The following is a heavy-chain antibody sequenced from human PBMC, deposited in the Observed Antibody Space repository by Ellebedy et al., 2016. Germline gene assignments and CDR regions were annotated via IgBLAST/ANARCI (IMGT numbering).Heavy chain of an antibody. CDR3: ARVAAAIPY. CDR2: IYYSGST. D-gene: IGHD2-2*02. CDR1: GGSFSGYY. Sequence: SETLSLTXAVYGGSFSGYYWSWIRQHPGKGLEWIGYIYYSGSTYYNPSLKSRVTISVDTSKNQFSLKLSSVTAADTAVYYCARVAAAIPYWGQGTLVTVSS. V-gene: IGHV4-31*11. J-gene: IGHJ4*02.